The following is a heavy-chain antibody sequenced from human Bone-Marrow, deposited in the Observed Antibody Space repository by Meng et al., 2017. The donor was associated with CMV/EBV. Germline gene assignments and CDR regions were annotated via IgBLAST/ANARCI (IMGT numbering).Heavy chain of an antibody. J-gene: IGHJ6*01. CDR2: ISYDGSNK. D-gene: IGHD3-3*01. CDR1: GFTFSSYA. CDR3: ARVNTIFGVVIKHYGMDV. V-gene: IGHV3-30*04. Sequence: GESLKISCAASGFTFSSYAMHWVRQAPGKGLEWVAVISYDGSNKYYADSVKGRFTISRDNSKNTLYLQMNSLRAEDTAVYYCARVNTIFGVVIKHYGMDVWGQGTTVTGSS.